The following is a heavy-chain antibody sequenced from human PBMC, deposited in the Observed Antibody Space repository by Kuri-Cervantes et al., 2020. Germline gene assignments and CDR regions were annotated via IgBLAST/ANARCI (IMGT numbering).Heavy chain of an antibody. J-gene: IGHJ1*01. V-gene: IGHV3-7*04. CDR2: IDRDGREI. Sequence: GESLKISCAASGFTFSTYWVSWVRQAPGKGLEWVASIDRDGREIFYVDSVKGRFTISRDNAKNSLSLQMNSLRAEDTALYYCARGDDSRWFQDWGQGTLVTVSS. CDR3: ARGDDSRWFQD. CDR1: GFTFSTYW. D-gene: IGHD3-10*01.